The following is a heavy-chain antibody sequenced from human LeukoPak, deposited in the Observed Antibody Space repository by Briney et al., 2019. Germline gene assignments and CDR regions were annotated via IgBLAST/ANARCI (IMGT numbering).Heavy chain of an antibody. Sequence: PGGSLRLSCEASGFSFPYGMSWVRQAPGKGLEWVSGITNSGENTYYADSVKGRFTISRDNSKNTLFLEMNSLRVEDTAVYYCVQDWAWGAFAYWGQGTLVTVSS. J-gene: IGHJ4*02. CDR3: VQDWAWGAFAY. CDR1: GFSFPYG. CDR2: ITNSGENT. D-gene: IGHD7-27*01. V-gene: IGHV3-23*01.